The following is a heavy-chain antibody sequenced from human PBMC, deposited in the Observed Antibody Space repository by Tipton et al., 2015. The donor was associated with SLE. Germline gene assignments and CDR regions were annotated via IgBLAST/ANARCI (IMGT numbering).Heavy chain of an antibody. CDR1: GFTFSSYA. J-gene: IGHJ4*02. D-gene: IGHD2-21*01. CDR2: ITGGGGGK. Sequence: SLRLSCAASGFTFSSYATSWVRQAPGKGLEWVSAITGGGGGKYYADSVKGRFTISRDNAKNTLYLQMNSLRAEDTAVYYCARDCGLGQLGVDNWGQGTLVTVSS. V-gene: IGHV3-23*01. CDR3: ARDCGLGQLGVDN.